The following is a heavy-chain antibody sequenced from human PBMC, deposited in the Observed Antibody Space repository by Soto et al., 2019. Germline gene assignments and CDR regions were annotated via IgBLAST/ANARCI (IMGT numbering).Heavy chain of an antibody. CDR2: IGSAGDP. CDR1: GFTFSSSD. Sequence: PGGSLRLSCAASGFTFSSSDMHWVRQATGKGLEWVSGIGSAGDPYYAGSVKGRFTISRENAKNSLYLQMNSLRAEDTALYYCARDYYGSGSHDSWGQGTLVTVSS. V-gene: IGHV3-13*05. J-gene: IGHJ5*01. CDR3: ARDYYGSGSHDS. D-gene: IGHD3-10*01.